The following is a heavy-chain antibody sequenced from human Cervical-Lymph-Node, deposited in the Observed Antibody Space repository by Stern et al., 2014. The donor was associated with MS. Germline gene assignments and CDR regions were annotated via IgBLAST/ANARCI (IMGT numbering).Heavy chain of an antibody. D-gene: IGHD5/OR15-5a*01. CDR3: ARAVYDVSGLSDY. V-gene: IGHV1-18*01. CDR1: AYNFTNYG. J-gene: IGHJ4*02. Sequence: QVQLVQSGAEVKKPGASVKVSCKTSAYNFTNYGVTWVRRAPGQGLEWMGWISGYNGNTKYEQKFQGRVAMTTDTFTKNGHMEMRSLRSSDTAVYYCARAVYDVSGLSDYWGQGTLVTVSS. CDR2: ISGYNGNT.